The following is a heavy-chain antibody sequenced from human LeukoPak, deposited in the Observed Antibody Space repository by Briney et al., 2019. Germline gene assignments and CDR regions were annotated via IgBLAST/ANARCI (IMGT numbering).Heavy chain of an antibody. CDR2: INHSGST. CDR1: GGSFSGYY. J-gene: IGHJ4*02. V-gene: IGHV4-34*01. Sequence: PSETLSLTCAVYGGSFSGYYWSWIRQPPGKGLEWIGEINHSGSTNYNPSLKSRVTISVDTYKNQFSLKLSSVTAADTAVYYCARVTTVTTSFHFDYWGQGTLVTVSS. CDR3: ARVTTVTTSFHFDY. D-gene: IGHD4-17*01.